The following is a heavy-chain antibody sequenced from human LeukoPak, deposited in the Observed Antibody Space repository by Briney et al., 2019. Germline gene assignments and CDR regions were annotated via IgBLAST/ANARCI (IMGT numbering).Heavy chain of an antibody. Sequence: ASVKVSCKASGYTFTTYAMHWVRQAPGQRLEWMGWINAGNGNTKYSQKFQARVTITRDTSASTAYMELSSLRSEDTAVYYCARDPIGSRWPYYFDYWGQGTLITVSS. V-gene: IGHV1-3*01. CDR1: GYTFTTYA. CDR2: INAGNGNT. J-gene: IGHJ4*02. CDR3: ARDPIGSRWPYYFDY. D-gene: IGHD6-13*01.